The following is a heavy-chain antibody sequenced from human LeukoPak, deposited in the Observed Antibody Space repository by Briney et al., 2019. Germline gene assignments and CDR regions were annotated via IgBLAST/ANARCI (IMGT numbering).Heavy chain of an antibody. CDR1: GGTFSSYD. D-gene: IGHD6-13*01. CDR2: MNPNSGNT. Sequence: ASVKVSCKASGGTFSSYDINWVRQATGQGLEWMGWMNPNSGNTGYAQKFQGRVTMTRNTSISTAYMELSSLRSEDTAVYYCARDRTSSSRLDWFDPWGQGTLVTVSS. J-gene: IGHJ5*02. CDR3: ARDRTSSSRLDWFDP. V-gene: IGHV1-8*02.